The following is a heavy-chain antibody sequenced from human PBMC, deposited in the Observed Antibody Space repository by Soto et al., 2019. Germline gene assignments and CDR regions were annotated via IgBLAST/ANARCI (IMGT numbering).Heavy chain of an antibody. V-gene: IGHV5-51*01. J-gene: IGHJ6*03. CDR2: IYPGDSGT. D-gene: IGHD6-13*01. CDR3: ARHLGSSWDYMDV. CDR1: GYSFTSYW. Sequence: PGESLKISCKGSGYSFTSYWIGWVRQMPGKGLEWMGIIYPGDSGTRYSPSFQGQVTISADKSISTAYLQWSSLKASDTAMYYCARHLGSSWDYMDVWGKGTTVTVSS.